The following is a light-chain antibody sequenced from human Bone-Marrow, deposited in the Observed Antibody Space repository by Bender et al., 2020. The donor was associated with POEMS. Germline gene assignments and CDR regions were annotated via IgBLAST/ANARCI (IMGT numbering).Light chain of an antibody. J-gene: IGLJ1*01. CDR2: DVS. Sequence: QSALTQPASVSGSPGQSITISCTGTSRVFGFYNFVSWYQQHPGKAPKLMIYDVSHRPSGVSNRFSGSKSDNTASLTISGLQAEDEADYYCGSCINCTTLDYVFGTGTTVTVL. V-gene: IGLV2-14*03. CDR3: GSCINCTTLDYV. CDR1: SRVFGFYNF.